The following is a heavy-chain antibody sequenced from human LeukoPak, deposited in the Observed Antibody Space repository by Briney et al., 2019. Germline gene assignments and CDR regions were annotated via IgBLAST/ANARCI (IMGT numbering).Heavy chain of an antibody. J-gene: IGHJ4*02. D-gene: IGHD6-13*01. Sequence: PGGSLRLSCAASGFTVSSNYMSWVRQAPGKGLEWVSLIYSGGDTYYADSVKGRFTISRDNSKNTLYLQMNSLRAEDTAVYYCTRGPGSTWYSDYWGQGTLVTVSS. CDR2: IYSGGDT. V-gene: IGHV3-66*01. CDR1: GFTVSSNY. CDR3: TRGPGSTWYSDY.